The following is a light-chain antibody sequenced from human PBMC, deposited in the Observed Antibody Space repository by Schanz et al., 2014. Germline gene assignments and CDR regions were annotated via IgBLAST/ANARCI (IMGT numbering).Light chain of an antibody. CDR2: EVT. J-gene: IGLJ2*01. CDR3: SSFRYSATQYGTQ. Sequence: QSALTQPPSASGSPGQSVTISCTGTSSDVGGYNFVSWYQQHPGKAPKLMIYEVTKRPSGVPDRFSGSKSGNTASLTVSGLQAEDEADYYCSSFRYSATQYGTQFGGGTKLTVL. V-gene: IGLV2-8*01. CDR1: SSDVGGYNF.